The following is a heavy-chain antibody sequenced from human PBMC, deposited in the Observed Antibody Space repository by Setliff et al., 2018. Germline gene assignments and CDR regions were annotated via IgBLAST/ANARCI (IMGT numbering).Heavy chain of an antibody. V-gene: IGHV1-18*01. CDR1: GYTFTNYG. CDR3: ARINFYVSSGHYYAPDY. D-gene: IGHD3-22*01. CDR2: INNYNTNT. Sequence: ASVKVSCKASGYTFTNYGITWVRQAPGQGLEWMGWINNYNTNTNYAQKLQGRVAMTTDTSTSTAYTELRSLRSDDSAVYYCARINFYVSSGHYYAPDYWGQGTLVTVS. J-gene: IGHJ4*02.